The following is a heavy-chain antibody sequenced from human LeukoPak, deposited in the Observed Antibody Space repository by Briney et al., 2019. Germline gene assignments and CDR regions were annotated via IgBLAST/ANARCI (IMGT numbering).Heavy chain of an antibody. CDR1: GGSISSGDYQ. V-gene: IGHV4-30-4*08. Sequence: SQTLSLTCTVSGGSISSGDYQWSWIRQPPGKGLEWIGEINHSGSTNYNPSLKSRVTISVDTSKNQFSLKLSSVTAADTAVYYCARGRHYYGSGSYYANWFDPWGQGTLVTVSS. J-gene: IGHJ5*02. CDR2: INHSGST. CDR3: ARGRHYYGSGSYYANWFDP. D-gene: IGHD3-10*01.